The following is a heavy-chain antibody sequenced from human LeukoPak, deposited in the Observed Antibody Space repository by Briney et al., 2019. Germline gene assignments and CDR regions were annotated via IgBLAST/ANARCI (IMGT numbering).Heavy chain of an antibody. CDR1: LGTFSSYA. V-gene: IGHV1-69*06. CDR3: ARGKLPLVPDPYFDY. J-gene: IGHJ4*02. CDR2: VFPIFVTA. D-gene: IGHD6-13*01. Sequence: SEKVSRKASLGTFSSYAIRWVRQAPGHGREWLGGVFPIFVTANYAQKFQGRVTSTADKSTSTAYMELSSVRSEDTAVYYCARGKLPLVPDPYFDYWGKGTLVTVSS.